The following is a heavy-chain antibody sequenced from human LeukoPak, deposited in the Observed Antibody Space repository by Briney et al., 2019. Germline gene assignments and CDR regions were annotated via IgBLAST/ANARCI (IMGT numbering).Heavy chain of an antibody. CDR1: GDSISNYY. CDR3: TRGYSISVYYNDLAFDY. V-gene: IGHV4-59*08. J-gene: IGHJ4*02. Sequence: SETLSLTCTVSGDSISNYYWSWLRQPPGKGLEWIGYIYYSGSTNYNPSLKSPVTLSVATSKYQSSLKLNSVTPANTAAYSCTRGYSISVYYNDLAFDYWGQGTPVTVSS. D-gene: IGHD3-22*01. CDR2: IYYSGST.